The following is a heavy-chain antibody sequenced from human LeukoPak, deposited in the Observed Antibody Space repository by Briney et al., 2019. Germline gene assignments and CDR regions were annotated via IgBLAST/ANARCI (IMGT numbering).Heavy chain of an antibody. D-gene: IGHD2-2*01. CDR3: ATYSSRNAREFQS. V-gene: IGHV3-7*01. J-gene: IGHJ1*01. CDR1: GFTFSNSW. Sequence: PGGSLRLSCEASGFTFSNSWMTWVRQTPGKGLEWVANIKTDGSEKYHVDSVRGRFTISRDNAKNSLYLQMNSLRAEDTAVYYCATYSSRNAREFQSWGQGTLVTVSS. CDR2: IKTDGSEK.